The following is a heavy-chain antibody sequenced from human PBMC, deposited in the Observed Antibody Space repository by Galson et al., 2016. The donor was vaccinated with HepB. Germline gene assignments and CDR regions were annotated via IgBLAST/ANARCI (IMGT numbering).Heavy chain of an antibody. Sequence: RLSCAASGFTFSNYAMSWVRQAPGKGLEWVSAISHNGGATYYADSVKGRFTISRDSSENTLYLQMNSLRAEDTALYYCAKVKTGTTGAMDVWGQGTTVTVSS. J-gene: IGHJ6*02. CDR1: GFTFSNYA. CDR2: ISHNGGAT. CDR3: AKVKTGTTGAMDV. V-gene: IGHV3-23*01. D-gene: IGHD1-7*01.